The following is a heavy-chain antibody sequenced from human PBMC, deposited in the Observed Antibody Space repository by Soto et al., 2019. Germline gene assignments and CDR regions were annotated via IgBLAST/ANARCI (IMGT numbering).Heavy chain of an antibody. CDR1: GGSISSYY. Sequence: EPLSLTCTVSGGSISSYYWSWIRQPPGKGLEWIGYIYYSGSTNYNPSLKSRVTISVDTSKNQFSLKLSSVTAADTAVYYCAGTGSGRGYYYYGMDVWGQGTTVTVSS. CDR2: IYYSGST. V-gene: IGHV4-59*01. J-gene: IGHJ6*02. CDR3: AGTGSGRGYYYYGMDV. D-gene: IGHD3-10*01.